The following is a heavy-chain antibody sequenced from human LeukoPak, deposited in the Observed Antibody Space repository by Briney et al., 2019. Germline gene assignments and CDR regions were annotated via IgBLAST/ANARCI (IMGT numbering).Heavy chain of an antibody. CDR1: GFPFDDYG. Sequence: GGSLRLSCAASGFPFDDYGMSWLRLAPGKGLEWVSGVSWNGAYTEYADSVRGRFTISRDNAKKSLYLQMNSLRDDDTALYYCARRKGTYGSGTYYYSWGQGTLVSVSS. J-gene: IGHJ4*02. V-gene: IGHV3-20*04. CDR3: ARRKGTYGSGTYYYS. CDR2: VSWNGAYT. D-gene: IGHD3-10*01.